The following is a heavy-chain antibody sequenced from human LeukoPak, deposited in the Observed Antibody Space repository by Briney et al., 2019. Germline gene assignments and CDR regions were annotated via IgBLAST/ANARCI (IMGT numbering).Heavy chain of an antibody. CDR3: AKGVKVPLLRYFSYYMDV. V-gene: IGHV3-21*01. Sequence: GSLRLSCAASGFPFSSYSMNWVRQAPGKGLEGVSSISSSSTYIYYADSVKGRFTISRDNSKNTLYLQMNSLRAEDTAVYYCAKGVKVPLLRYFSYYMDVWGKGTTVTISS. J-gene: IGHJ6*03. D-gene: IGHD3-9*01. CDR1: GFPFSSYS. CDR2: ISSSSTYI.